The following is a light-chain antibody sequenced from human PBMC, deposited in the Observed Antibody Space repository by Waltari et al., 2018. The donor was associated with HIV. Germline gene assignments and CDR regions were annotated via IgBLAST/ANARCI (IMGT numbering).Light chain of an antibody. CDR1: GSNLGGHE. Sequence: QSVLTQPPSVSAAPGQPVTISCSGRGSNLGGHEVSWYQQLPGTAPKLLIYDNNKRSSGIPDRFSGSKSGTSATLGITGLQTGDEADYYCGTWDSSLSAVFGGGTKVTV. CDR3: GTWDSSLSAV. CDR2: DNN. V-gene: IGLV1-51*01. J-gene: IGLJ3*02.